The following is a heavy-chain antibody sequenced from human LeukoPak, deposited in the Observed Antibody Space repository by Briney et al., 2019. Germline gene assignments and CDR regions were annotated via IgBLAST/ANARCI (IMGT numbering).Heavy chain of an antibody. Sequence: GGSPRLSCAASGFTFSSYSMNWVRQAPGKGLEWVSSISSSSSYIYYADSVKGRFTISRDNAKNSLYLQMNSLRAEDTAVYYCALIAGDNFDYWGQGTLVTVSS. D-gene: IGHD6-13*01. J-gene: IGHJ4*02. CDR1: GFTFSSYS. CDR3: ALIAGDNFDY. CDR2: ISSSSSYI. V-gene: IGHV3-21*04.